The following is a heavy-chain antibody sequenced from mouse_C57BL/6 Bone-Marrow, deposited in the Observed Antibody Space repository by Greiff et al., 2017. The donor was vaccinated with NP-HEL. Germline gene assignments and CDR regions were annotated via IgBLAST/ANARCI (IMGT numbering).Heavy chain of an antibody. Sequence: QVQLQQSGPGLVQPSQSLSITCTVSGFSLTSYGVHWVRQSPGKGLEWLGVIWRGGSTDYNAASMSRLSITKDNSKSQVFFKMNSLQADDTAIYYGAKKAARIYDGYPYAMDYWGQGTSVTVSS. J-gene: IGHJ4*01. CDR2: IWRGGST. CDR1: GFSLTSYG. D-gene: IGHD2-3*01. CDR3: AKKAARIYDGYPYAMDY. V-gene: IGHV2-5*01.